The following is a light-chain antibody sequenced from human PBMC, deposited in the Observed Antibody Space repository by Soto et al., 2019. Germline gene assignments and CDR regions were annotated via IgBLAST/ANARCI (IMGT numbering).Light chain of an antibody. J-gene: IGLJ2*01. CDR3: SSYTSTSTV. Sequence: QSALTQPPSASGSPGQSITISCTGTSSDVGGYNYVSWYQQHPGKAPKLMIYEVNKRPSGVPDRFSGSKSDNTASLTVSGLQAEDEADYYCSSYTSTSTVFGGGTKLTVL. CDR1: SSDVGGYNY. CDR2: EVN. V-gene: IGLV2-8*01.